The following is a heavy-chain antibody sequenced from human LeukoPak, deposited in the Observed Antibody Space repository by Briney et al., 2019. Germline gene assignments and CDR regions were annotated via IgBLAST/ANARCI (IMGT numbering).Heavy chain of an antibody. CDR3: ARPGDPSGDNEGGSFDI. CDR1: GYSFTSYW. Sequence: GESLKISCKGSGYSFTSYWIAWVRQMPGNGLEWMGIIDPGDSDTRYSPSFQGQVTISADKSISTAYLQWSGLKASDTAMYYCARPGDPSGDNEGGSFDIWGQGTMVTVSS. V-gene: IGHV5-51*01. D-gene: IGHD4-17*01. J-gene: IGHJ3*02. CDR2: IDPGDSDT.